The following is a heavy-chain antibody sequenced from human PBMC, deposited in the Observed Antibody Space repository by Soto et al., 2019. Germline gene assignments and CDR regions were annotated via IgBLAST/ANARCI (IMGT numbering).Heavy chain of an antibody. D-gene: IGHD6-13*01. CDR2: IYYSGST. CDR1: GTSISSTGYY. J-gene: IGHJ4*02. Sequence: PSDPLSLTCTVSGTSISSTGYYWCWIRQPPGTGLGWIGSIYYSGSTSYNPSRKSRVTISVDTSKNHFCLKLSSGTAADTAVYYCSSLSSYIAAAFYFDYWGQGTLVTVSS. V-gene: IGHV4-39*02. CDR3: SSLSSYIAAAFYFDY.